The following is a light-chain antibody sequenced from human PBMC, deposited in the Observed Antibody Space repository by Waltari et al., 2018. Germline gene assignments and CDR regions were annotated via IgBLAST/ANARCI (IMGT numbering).Light chain of an antibody. V-gene: IGKV1-5*03. CDR1: RSISSW. Sequence: DIQMTQSPSTLSASVGARVTITCRARRSISSWLAWYKQKPGKAPKLLIYKASSLESGAPTMFSGSGSGTEFTLTISIVQPDDFATYCWQQRTRAWTFGEGTKVEIK. CDR2: KAS. J-gene: IGKJ1*01. CDR3: QQRTRAWT.